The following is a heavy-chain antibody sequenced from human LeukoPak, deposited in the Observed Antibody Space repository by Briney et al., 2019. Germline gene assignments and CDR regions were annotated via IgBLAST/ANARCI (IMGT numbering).Heavy chain of an antibody. CDR3: TRAGDGYTY. D-gene: IGHD5-24*01. CDR2: IRHKVNSYTT. V-gene: IGHV3-72*01. CDR1: GFIFSDHY. Sequence: GGSLRLSCAASGFIFSDHYMDWVRQAPGKGLEWVARIRHKVNSYTTDYAASVEGRFTISRDDSKNSLYLQMNSLKAEDTAVYYCTRAGDGYTYWGQGTLVTVSS. J-gene: IGHJ4*02.